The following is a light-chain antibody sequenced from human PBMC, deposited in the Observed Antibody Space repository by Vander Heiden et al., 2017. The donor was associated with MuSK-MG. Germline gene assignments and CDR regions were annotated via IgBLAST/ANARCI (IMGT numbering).Light chain of an antibody. CDR1: KLGDKY. J-gene: IGLJ2*01. CDR2: QDS. CDR3: QAWDSSTDVV. Sequence: SYELTQPPSVSVSPGQTASIPCSGDKLGDKYACWYQQKPGQSPVLVIYQDSKRPSVIPERFSGSNSGNTATLTISGTQAMDEADYYCQAWDSSTDVVFGGGTKLTVL. V-gene: IGLV3-1*01.